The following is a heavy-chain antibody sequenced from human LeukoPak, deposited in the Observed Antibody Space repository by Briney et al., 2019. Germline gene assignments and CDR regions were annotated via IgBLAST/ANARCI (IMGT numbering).Heavy chain of an antibody. CDR3: ARVLGCGGDCYSDNDAFDI. J-gene: IGHJ3*02. CDR2: IIPIFGTA. CDR1: GGTFSSYA. Sequence: SVKVSCKASGGTFSSYAIGWVRQAPGQGLEWMGGIIPIFGTANYAQKFQGRVTITADESTSTAYMELSSLRSEDTAVYYCARVLGCGGDCYSDNDAFDIWGQGTMVTVSS. V-gene: IGHV1-69*13. D-gene: IGHD2-21*02.